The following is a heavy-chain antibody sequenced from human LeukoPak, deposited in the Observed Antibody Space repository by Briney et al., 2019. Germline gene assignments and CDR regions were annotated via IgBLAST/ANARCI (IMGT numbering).Heavy chain of an antibody. Sequence: ASVKVSCKASGYTFTSYDINWVRQATGQGLEWMGWTNPNSGNTGYAQKFQGRVTMTRNTSISTAYMELSSLRSEDTAVYYCARGLMSLGWFDPWGQGTLVTVSS. J-gene: IGHJ5*02. CDR3: ARGLMSLGWFDP. D-gene: IGHD2-8*01. CDR2: TNPNSGNT. CDR1: GYTFTSYD. V-gene: IGHV1-8*01.